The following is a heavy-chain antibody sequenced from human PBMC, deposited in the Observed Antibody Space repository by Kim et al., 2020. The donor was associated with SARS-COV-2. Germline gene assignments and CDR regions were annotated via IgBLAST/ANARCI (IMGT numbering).Heavy chain of an antibody. Sequence: GGSLRLSCAASGFTFSSYAMHWVRQAPGKGLEWVAVISYDGSNKYYADSVKGRFTISRDNSKNTLYLQMNSLRAEDTAVYYCARGVLGYCSGGSCYIGWFDPWGQGTLVTVSS. CDR1: GFTFSSYA. J-gene: IGHJ5*02. D-gene: IGHD2-15*01. CDR2: ISYDGSNK. CDR3: ARGVLGYCSGGSCYIGWFDP. V-gene: IGHV3-30*04.